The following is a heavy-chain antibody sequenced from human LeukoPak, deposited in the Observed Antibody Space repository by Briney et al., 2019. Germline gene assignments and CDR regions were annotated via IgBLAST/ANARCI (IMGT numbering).Heavy chain of an antibody. CDR2: INHSGST. CDR1: GGSISSYY. Sequence: SETLSLTCTVSGGSISSYYWSWIRQPPGKGLEWIGEINHSGSTNYNPSLKSRVTISVDTSKNQFSLKLSSVTAADTAVYYCARVTTNMDVWGKGTTVTVSS. V-gene: IGHV4-34*01. D-gene: IGHD1-1*01. CDR3: ARVTTNMDV. J-gene: IGHJ6*03.